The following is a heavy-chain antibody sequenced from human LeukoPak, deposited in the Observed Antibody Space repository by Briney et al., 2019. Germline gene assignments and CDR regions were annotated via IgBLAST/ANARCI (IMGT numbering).Heavy chain of an antibody. V-gene: IGHV4-30-4*01. D-gene: IGHD2-21*01. CDR1: GGSISSGDYY. J-gene: IGHJ6*02. CDR3: ARAPGLVDSSRPYYYYGMDV. Sequence: PSQTLSLTCTVSGGSISSGDYYWSWIRQPPGKGLEWIGYIYYSGSTYYNPSLKSRVTISVDTSKNQFSLKLSSVTAADTAVYYCARAPGLVDSSRPYYYYGMDVWGQGTTVTVSS. CDR2: IYYSGST.